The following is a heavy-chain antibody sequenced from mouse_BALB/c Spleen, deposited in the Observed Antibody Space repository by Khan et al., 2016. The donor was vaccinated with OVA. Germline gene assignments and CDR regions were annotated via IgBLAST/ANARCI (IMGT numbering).Heavy chain of an antibody. CDR3: ARREKYGYDPSWFAY. J-gene: IGHJ3*01. CDR1: GYTFTSYW. V-gene: IGHV1-61*01. D-gene: IGHD2-2*01. Sequence: QIQLVQSGAELVRPGASVKLSCKASGYTFTSYWMNWVKQRPGHGLEWIGRIDPSDSESHYNQMFREKATLTVDKSSSTAYMQLSSLTSEDSAVYYCARREKYGYDPSWFAYWGQGTLVTVSA. CDR2: IDPSDSES.